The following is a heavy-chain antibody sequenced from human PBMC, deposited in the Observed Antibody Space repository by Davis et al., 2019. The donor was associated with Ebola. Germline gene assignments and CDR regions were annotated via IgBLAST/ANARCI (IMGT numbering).Heavy chain of an antibody. J-gene: IGHJ6*03. Sequence: PGGSLRLSCAASGFTFSNYAMHWVRQAPGKGLEWVALISYDGSNKYYADSVKGRFTISRDNFKNTLYLQMNSLRPEDTAVYYCARGGIVAAHRGEYYMDVWGKGTTVTVSS. V-gene: IGHV3-30-3*01. CDR2: ISYDGSNK. D-gene: IGHD5-12*01. CDR1: GFTFSNYA. CDR3: ARGGIVAAHRGEYYMDV.